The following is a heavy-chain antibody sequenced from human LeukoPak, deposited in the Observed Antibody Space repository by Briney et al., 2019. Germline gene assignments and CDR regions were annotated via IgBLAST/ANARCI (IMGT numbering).Heavy chain of an antibody. V-gene: IGHV4-59*01. CDR3: ARDLRYSSGWFHWFDP. CDR2: IFYSGGT. CDR1: GGSISSYY. J-gene: IGHJ5*02. D-gene: IGHD6-19*01. Sequence: KPSETLSLTCTVSGGSISSYYWSWLRQPPGKGLEWVGYIFYSGGTNYNPSLKSRVTISVDTSKNQFSLKLSSVTAADTAVYYCARDLRYSSGWFHWFDPWGQGTLVTVSS.